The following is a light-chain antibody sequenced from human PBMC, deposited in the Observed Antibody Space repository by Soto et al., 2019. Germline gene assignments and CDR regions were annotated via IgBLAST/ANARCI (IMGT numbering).Light chain of an antibody. CDR1: QSGCRY. J-gene: IGKJ3*01. CDR3: QQRSNWPFIFT. Sequence: EIVLTQSPATLSLSPGEKTNLPLRAHQSGCRYLAWYQQKPGQAPRLLIYDASNRATGIPARFSGSGSGTDFTLTISSLEPEDFAVYYCQQRSNWPFIFTFGPGTKVDIK. CDR2: DAS. V-gene: IGKV3-11*01.